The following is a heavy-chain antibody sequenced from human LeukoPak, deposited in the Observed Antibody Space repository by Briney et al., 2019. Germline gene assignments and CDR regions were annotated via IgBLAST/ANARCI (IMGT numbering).Heavy chain of an antibody. J-gene: IGHJ4*02. CDR3: ARDSSGYQ. D-gene: IGHD3-22*01. CDR2: IKEDGSEK. CDR1: GFTFSTYW. V-gene: IGHV3-7*01. Sequence: GGSLRLSWAASGFTFSTYWMSWVRQAPGKGLEWVANIKEDGSEKYYGDSVKGRFPISRDNAKNSLYLQMSSLRAEDTAVYYCARDSSGYQWGQGTLVTVSS.